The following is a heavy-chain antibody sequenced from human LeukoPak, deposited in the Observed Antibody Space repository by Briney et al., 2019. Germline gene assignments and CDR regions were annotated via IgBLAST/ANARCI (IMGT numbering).Heavy chain of an antibody. CDR1: GGSISSGSYY. D-gene: IGHD2-15*01. V-gene: IGHV4-61*02. CDR2: IYTSGST. J-gene: IGHJ4*02. Sequence: SQTLSLTCTVSGGSISSGSYYWSWIRQPAGKGLEWIGRIYTSGSTNYNPSLKSRVTISVDTSKNQFSLKLSSVTAADTAVYYCARGGGYCSGGSCYREAEVPDYWGQGTLVTVSS. CDR3: ARGGGYCSGGSCYREAEVPDY.